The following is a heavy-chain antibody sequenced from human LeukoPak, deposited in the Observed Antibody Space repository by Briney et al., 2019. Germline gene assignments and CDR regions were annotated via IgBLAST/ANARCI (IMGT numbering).Heavy chain of an antibody. V-gene: IGHV3-43*02. D-gene: IGHD3-10*01. CDR1: GFTFDDFA. CDR3: AKESSYYYASGSLGY. Sequence: GGSLRLSCAASGFTFDDFAMHWVRQAPGKGLEWVSLISGDGGNTYYADSVKGRFTISRDNSKESLYLQMNSLMTEDTAFYYCAKESSYYYASGSLGYWGQGTLVTVSS. J-gene: IGHJ4*02. CDR2: ISGDGGNT.